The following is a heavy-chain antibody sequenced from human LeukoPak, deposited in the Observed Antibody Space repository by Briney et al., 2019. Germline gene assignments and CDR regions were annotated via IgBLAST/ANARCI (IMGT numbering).Heavy chain of an antibody. CDR3: AATYSISGRDY. V-gene: IGHV3-15*01. D-gene: IGHD6-13*01. J-gene: IGHJ4*02. CDR1: GFTFSNAW. Sequence: PGGSLRLSCAASGFTFSNAWMSWVRQAPGKGLEWVGRIKSKTDGGTTDYAAPVKGRFTISRDDSKDTLYLQMNSLKTEDTAVYYCAATYSISGRDYWGQGTLVTVSS. CDR2: IKSKTDGGTT.